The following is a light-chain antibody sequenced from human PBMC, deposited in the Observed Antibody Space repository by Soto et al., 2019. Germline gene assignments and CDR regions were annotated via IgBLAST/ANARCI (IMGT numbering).Light chain of an antibody. CDR1: QSVSSY. J-gene: IGKJ1*01. CDR3: QQRSNWPPEGT. CDR2: GAS. V-gene: IGKV3-11*01. Sequence: EIVLPQSPATLSLSPGERATLSCRASQSVSSYLAWYQQKPAQAPRLLVYGASSRATGIPGRFSGSGSGTDFTLTISSLEPEDFAVYYCQQRSNWPPEGTFGQGTKVDIK.